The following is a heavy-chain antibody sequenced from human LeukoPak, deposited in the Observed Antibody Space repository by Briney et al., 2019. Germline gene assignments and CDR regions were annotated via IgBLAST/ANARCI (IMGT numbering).Heavy chain of an antibody. CDR3: ARGSGYCTNAVCLSYFDY. J-gene: IGHJ4*02. D-gene: IGHD2-8*01. CDR1: GFTFSSYA. V-gene: IGHV3-23*01. CDR2: ISGSGGST. Sequence: GGSLRLSCAASGFTFSSYAMSWVRQAPGKGLEWVSAISGSGGSTYYADSVKGRFTISRDNSKNTLYLQMNSLRSEDTAVYYCARGSGYCTNAVCLSYFDYWGQGTLVTVSS.